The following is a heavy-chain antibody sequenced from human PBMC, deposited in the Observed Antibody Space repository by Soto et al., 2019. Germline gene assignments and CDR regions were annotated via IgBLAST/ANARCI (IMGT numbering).Heavy chain of an antibody. V-gene: IGHV2-26*01. J-gene: IGHJ4*02. Sequence: QVTLKESGPVLVKPTETLTLTCTVSGFSLSNARMGVSWIRQPPGKALEWLAHIFSNDEKSYSTSLKSRLTIPKDTSKSPVVLTLTNMDPVDTATYYCARHGRGVGAKPLDYWGQGTLVTVSS. D-gene: IGHD1-26*01. CDR3: ARHGRGVGAKPLDY. CDR2: IFSNDEK. CDR1: GFSLSNARMG.